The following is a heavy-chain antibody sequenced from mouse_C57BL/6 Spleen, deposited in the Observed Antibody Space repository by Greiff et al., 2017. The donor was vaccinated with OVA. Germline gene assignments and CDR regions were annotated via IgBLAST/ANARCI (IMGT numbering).Heavy chain of an antibody. CDR2: IYPGDGDT. J-gene: IGHJ3*01. CDR1: GYAFSSYW. D-gene: IGHD1-1*01. CDR3: ASYYGSSYSAWFAY. Sequence: VKLMESGPELVKPGASVKISCKASGYAFSSYWMNWVKQRPGKGLEWIGRIYPGDGDTNYNGKFKGKTTLTADKSSSTAYMQLSSLTSEDSAVYFCASYYGSSYSAWFAYWGQGTLVTVSA. V-gene: IGHV1-82*01.